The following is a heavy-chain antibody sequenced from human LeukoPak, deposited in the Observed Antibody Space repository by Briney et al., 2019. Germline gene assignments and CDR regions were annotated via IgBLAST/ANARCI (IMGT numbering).Heavy chain of an antibody. V-gene: IGHV3-23*01. CDR3: AKATSGYYDFWSGYVYYFDY. CDR1: GFTFSSYA. Sequence: PGGSLRLSCAASGFTFSSYAMSWVRQAPGKGLEWVSAISGSGGSTYYADSVKGRFTISRDNSKNTLYLQMNSLRAEDTAVYYCAKATSGYYDFWSGYVYYFDYWGQGTLVTVSS. J-gene: IGHJ4*02. D-gene: IGHD3-3*01. CDR2: ISGSGGST.